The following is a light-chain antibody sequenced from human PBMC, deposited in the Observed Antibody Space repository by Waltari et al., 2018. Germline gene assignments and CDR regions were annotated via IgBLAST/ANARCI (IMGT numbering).Light chain of an antibody. V-gene: IGLV4-69*01. J-gene: IGLJ3*02. CDR3: QTWGTGINWV. CDR1: SGHTTFA. CDR2: ISSDGTH. Sequence: QVALTQSPSVSASLGASVRLTCTLSSGHTTFAVAWHQLRPGRGPLFLMKISSDGTHARSYGVPARFSGSTSGAERFLTISNVQSEDEAVYVCQTWGTGINWVFGGGTEVTV.